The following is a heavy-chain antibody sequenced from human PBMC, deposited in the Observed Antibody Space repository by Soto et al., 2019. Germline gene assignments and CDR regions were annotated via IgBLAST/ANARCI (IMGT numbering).Heavy chain of an antibody. V-gene: IGHV4-30-4*01. D-gene: IGHD7-27*01. CDR2: TYDGGRT. Sequence: QVQLQESGPGLVKPSQTLSLTCTVSGGSISTVDYWWSWIRQSPDMALEWIGHTYDGGRTYNNPSLESRVTMSVDTSKSQLSLTLSSVSAADTAVYYCARGPSGDKVDSWGQGTLVTVSS. J-gene: IGHJ4*02. CDR3: ARGPSGDKVDS. CDR1: GGSISTVDYW.